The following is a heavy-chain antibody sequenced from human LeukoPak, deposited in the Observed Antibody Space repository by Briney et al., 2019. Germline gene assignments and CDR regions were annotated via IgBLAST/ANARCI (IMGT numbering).Heavy chain of an antibody. CDR1: GFTFSSYA. Sequence: GGSLRLSCAASGFTFSSYAMSWVRQAPGKGLEWVSTISGRGDSTYYADSVKGRFTISRDNSKNTLYLQMNSLRLEDTAGYYCAKGAGYSSNWNFDYWGQGTLVTVSS. CDR2: ISGRGDST. V-gene: IGHV3-23*01. J-gene: IGHJ4*02. D-gene: IGHD6-13*01. CDR3: AKGAGYSSNWNFDY.